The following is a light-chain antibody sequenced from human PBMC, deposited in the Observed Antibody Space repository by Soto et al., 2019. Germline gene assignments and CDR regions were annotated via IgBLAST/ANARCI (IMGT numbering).Light chain of an antibody. Sequence: EIVMTQSPASLSVPPGERATLSCRASQSVSNNLAWYQQKPGQAPRLLIFGASSRATGIPDRFSGSGSGTDFTLTISRLEPEDFAVYSCQQYGRSPYTFGQGTKLEIK. V-gene: IGKV3-20*01. CDR2: GAS. J-gene: IGKJ2*01. CDR3: QQYGRSPYT. CDR1: QSVSNN.